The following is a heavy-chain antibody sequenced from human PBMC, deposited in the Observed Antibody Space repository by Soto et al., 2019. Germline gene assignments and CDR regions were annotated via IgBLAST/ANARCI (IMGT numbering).Heavy chain of an antibody. J-gene: IGHJ6*02. Sequence: QVQLVQSGAEVKKPGSSVKVYCKASGGTFSSYAISWVRQAPGQGLEWMGGIIPIFGTTDYAQKLQGRVTITADESTTTAYMALSSLRSEDTAVYYWASAVAGGAYYYYGMDVWGQGTTVTVSS. V-gene: IGHV1-69*12. CDR2: IIPIFGTT. CDR1: GGTFSSYA. CDR3: ASAVAGGAYYYYGMDV. D-gene: IGHD6-19*01.